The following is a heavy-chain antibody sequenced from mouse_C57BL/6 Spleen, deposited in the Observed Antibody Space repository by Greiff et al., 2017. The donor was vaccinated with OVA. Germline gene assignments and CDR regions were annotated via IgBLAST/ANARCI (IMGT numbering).Heavy chain of an antibody. V-gene: IGHV1-7*01. CDR1: GYTFTSYW. CDR3: AKGGYDH. J-gene: IGHJ2*01. CDR2: INPSSGYT. D-gene: IGHD2-2*01. Sequence: QVQLKQSGAELAKPGASVKLSCKASGYTFTSYWMHWVKQRPGQGLEWIGYINPSSGYTKYNQKFKDKATLTADKTYSTAYMQLSSLTSEDSAVYYFAKGGYDHWGQGTTLTVSS.